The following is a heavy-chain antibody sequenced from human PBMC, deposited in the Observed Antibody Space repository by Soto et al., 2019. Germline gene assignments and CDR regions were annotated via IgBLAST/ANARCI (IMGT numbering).Heavy chain of an antibody. CDR2: IYWDDDK. J-gene: IGHJ6*02. CDR3: THRRAVAPNYYGMDA. Sequence: QITLKESGPTLVKPTQTLTLTCTFSGFSLSTSGVGVGWIRQPPGKALEWLALIYWDDDKRYSPSLKSRLTITNDTSKNQVVLTTTNMDPVDTATYYCTHRRAVAPNYYGMDAWGQGTTVTVSS. D-gene: IGHD2-15*01. CDR1: GFSLSTSGVG. V-gene: IGHV2-5*02.